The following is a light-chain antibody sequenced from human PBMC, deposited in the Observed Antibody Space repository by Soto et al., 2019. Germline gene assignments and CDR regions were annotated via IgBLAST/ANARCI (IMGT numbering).Light chain of an antibody. V-gene: IGLV2-14*01. CDR3: SSHTSSGTYV. CDR1: SSDIGAYNY. Sequence: QSVLTQPASVSGSPGQSIAISCTGTSSDIGAYNYVSWYQQHPGKAPKLMIYDVSNRPSGVSNRFSGSKSGNTASLTISGLQAEDEADYYCSSHTSSGTYVFGSGNKVTVL. J-gene: IGLJ1*01. CDR2: DVS.